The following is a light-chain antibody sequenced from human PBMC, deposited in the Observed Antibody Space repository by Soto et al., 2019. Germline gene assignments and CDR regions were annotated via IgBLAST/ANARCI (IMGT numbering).Light chain of an antibody. CDR3: SSYTSISTLVV. J-gene: IGLJ3*02. Sequence: QSVLTQPASVSGSPGQSITISCTGTSSDVGGYNYVSWYQQHPGKAPKVMIYDVSNRPSGVSNRFSGSKSGNTASLTISGLQAEDEADYYCSSYTSISTLVVFGGGTKLTVL. V-gene: IGLV2-14*01. CDR1: SSDVGGYNY. CDR2: DVS.